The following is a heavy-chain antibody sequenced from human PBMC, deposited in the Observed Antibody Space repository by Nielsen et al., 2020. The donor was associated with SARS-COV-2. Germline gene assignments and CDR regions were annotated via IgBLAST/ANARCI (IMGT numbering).Heavy chain of an antibody. J-gene: IGHJ6*02. V-gene: IGHV4-30-2*01. CDR2: IYHSGST. CDR3: ARDLVTSSGWRLDYYGMDV. D-gene: IGHD6-19*01. Sequence: SETLSLTCAVSGGSISSGGYSWSWIRQPPGKGLEWIGYIYHSGSTYYNPSLKSRVTISVDRSKNQFSLKLSSVTAADTAVYYCARDLVTSSGWRLDYYGMDVWGQGTTVTVSS. CDR1: GGSISSGGYS.